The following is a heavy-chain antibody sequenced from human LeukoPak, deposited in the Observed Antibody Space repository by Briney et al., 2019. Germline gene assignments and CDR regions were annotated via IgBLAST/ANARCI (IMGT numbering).Heavy chain of an antibody. J-gene: IGHJ6*02. CDR2: INTNIGNP. V-gene: IGHV7-4-1*02. Sequence: ASVKVSCKASGYTFTSYAMNWVRQAPGQGLERMGWINTNIGNPTYVQGFTGRFVFSLDTSVSTAYLQISSLKAEDTAVYYCARSRAYSSSWYPLGMDVWGQGTTVTVAS. D-gene: IGHD6-13*01. CDR3: ARSRAYSSSWYPLGMDV. CDR1: GYTFTSYA.